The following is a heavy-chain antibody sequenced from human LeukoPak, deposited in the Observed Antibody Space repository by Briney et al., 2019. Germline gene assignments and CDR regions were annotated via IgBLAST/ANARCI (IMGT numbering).Heavy chain of an antibody. CDR1: GGSVSSESYH. Sequence: SETLSLTCTVSGGSVSSESYHWSWIRQPPGKGLEWIGYIYYSGSTNYNPSLKSRVTISVDTSKNQFSLKLSSVTAADTAVYYCARGYSSRKIDYWGQGTLVTVSS. V-gene: IGHV4-61*01. CDR2: IYYSGST. J-gene: IGHJ4*02. D-gene: IGHD6-13*01. CDR3: ARGYSSRKIDY.